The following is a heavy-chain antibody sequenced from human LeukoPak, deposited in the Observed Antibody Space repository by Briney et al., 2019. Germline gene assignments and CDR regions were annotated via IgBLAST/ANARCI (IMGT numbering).Heavy chain of an antibody. CDR2: IYTSGST. J-gene: IGHJ6*03. V-gene: IGHV4-4*07. D-gene: IGHD2-2*02. CDR3: ARGGIIVVPAAIRYYYYYMDV. CDR1: GGSISSYY. Sequence: SETLSLTCTVSGGSISSYYWSWIRQPAGKGLEWIGRIYTSGSTNYNPSLKSRVTVSVDTSKNQFSLKLSSVIAADTAVYYCARGGIIVVPAAIRYYYYYMDVWGKGTTVTVSS.